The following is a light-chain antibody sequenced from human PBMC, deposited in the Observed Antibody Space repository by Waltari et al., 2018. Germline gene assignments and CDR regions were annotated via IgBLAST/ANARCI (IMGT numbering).Light chain of an antibody. CDR3: QQSSTWT. J-gene: IGKJ1*01. V-gene: IGKV1-39*01. CDR1: QTKSSG. Sequence: DIQMTQSPSALSASVGDRVTISCRASQTKSSGLNWYQQKPGKAPKVLIYAVSNLQSGVPSRFSGSGSGTDFTLTISSLQPEDSATYYCQQSSTWTFGQGTKVEIK. CDR2: AVS.